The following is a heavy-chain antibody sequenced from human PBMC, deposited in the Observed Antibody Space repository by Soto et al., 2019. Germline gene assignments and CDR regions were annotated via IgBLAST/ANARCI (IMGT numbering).Heavy chain of an antibody. J-gene: IGHJ4*02. Sequence: GSMRGSCRTAGVSCVGFGMTWVRQAPGKGLEWVATISGSDGKTYYSDSVKGRFSISRDTSRNTLYLQMNSLRADDTAIYYCAKWSSLDSWGQGPRVTVS. CDR1: GVSCVGFG. CDR2: ISGSDGKT. V-gene: IGHV3-23*01. CDR3: AKWSSLDS. D-gene: IGHD3-10*01.